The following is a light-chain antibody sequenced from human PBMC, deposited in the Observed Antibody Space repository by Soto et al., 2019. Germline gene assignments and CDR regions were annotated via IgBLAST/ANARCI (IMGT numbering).Light chain of an antibody. Sequence: QSVLTQPPSASGTPGQRVTISCSGSNSNVGSNTVHWYQQHPGKAPKLMIYEVSNRPSGVSNRFSGSKSGNTASLTISGLQAEDEADYYCSSYTTYSTLYVFGTGTKVTVL. J-gene: IGLJ1*01. CDR3: SSYTTYSTLYV. CDR1: NSNVGSNT. V-gene: IGLV2-14*01. CDR2: EVS.